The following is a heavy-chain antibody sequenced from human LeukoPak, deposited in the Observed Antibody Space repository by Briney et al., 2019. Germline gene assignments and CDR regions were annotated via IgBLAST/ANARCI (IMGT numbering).Heavy chain of an antibody. V-gene: IGHV4-59*01. CDR2: IYYSGST. Sequence: SETLSLTCTVSGGSISSYYWSWIRQPPGKGLEWIGYIYYSGSTNYNPSLKSRVTISVDTSKNQFSLKLSSVTAADTAVYYCARTPTYYDILTGYSPLNAFDIWGQGTMVTVSS. D-gene: IGHD3-9*01. J-gene: IGHJ3*02. CDR1: GGSISSYY. CDR3: ARTPTYYDILTGYSPLNAFDI.